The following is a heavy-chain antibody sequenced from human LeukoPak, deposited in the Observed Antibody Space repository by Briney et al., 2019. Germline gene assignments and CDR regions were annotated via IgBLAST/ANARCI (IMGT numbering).Heavy chain of an antibody. J-gene: IGHJ4*02. CDR2: ITGSGGNT. D-gene: IGHD3-22*01. V-gene: IGHV3-23*01. CDR1: GFIFSSYS. Sequence: GGSLRLSCAASGFIFSSYSMSWVRQAPGKGLEWVSVITGSGGNTYYADSVKGRFTISRDNSKNTLYLQMNSLRAEDTAVYYCAKGGSYYYDSSGYFGYWGQGTLVTVSS. CDR3: AKGGSYYYDSSGYFGY.